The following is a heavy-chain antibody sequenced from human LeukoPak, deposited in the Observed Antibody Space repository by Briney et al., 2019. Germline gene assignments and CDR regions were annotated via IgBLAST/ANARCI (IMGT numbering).Heavy chain of an antibody. Sequence: PGGSLRLSCAASGFTFSSYWMSWVRQAPGKGLEWVANIKQDGSEKYCVDSVKGRFTISRDNAKNSLYLQMNSLRAEDTAVYYCARDATSSSWSPGYWGQGTLVTVSS. CDR2: IKQDGSEK. D-gene: IGHD6-13*01. V-gene: IGHV3-7*03. J-gene: IGHJ4*02. CDR3: ARDATSSSWSPGY. CDR1: GFTFSSYW.